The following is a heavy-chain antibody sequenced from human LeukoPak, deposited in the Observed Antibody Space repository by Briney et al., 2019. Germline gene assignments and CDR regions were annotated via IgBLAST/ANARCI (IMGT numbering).Heavy chain of an antibody. CDR3: AKDGPLLWFGPTDA. D-gene: IGHD3-10*01. J-gene: IGHJ5*02. CDR2: VSSTGSGT. CDR1: GFTFSTYG. V-gene: IGHV3-23*01. Sequence: GGSLRLSCVASGFTFSTYGMSWVRQSPGKGLEWVAAVSSTGSGTYYPDSLKGRFIISRDNSQNTVFLQMSSLRPEDTAFYFCAKDGPLLWFGPTDAWGQGILVTVSS.